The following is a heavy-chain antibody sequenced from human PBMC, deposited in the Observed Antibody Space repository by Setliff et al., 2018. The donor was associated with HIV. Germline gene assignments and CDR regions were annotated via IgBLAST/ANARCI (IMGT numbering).Heavy chain of an antibody. Sequence: SVKVSCKASGGTFSSYGISWVRQAPGQGLEWMGAIIPMFGTGFYAQKFQGRVTITTDESRTTSYTELSSLRFEDTAVYFCARVAHSSSYHYYGMDVWGQGTTVTVSS. CDR3: ARVAHSSSYHYYGMDV. D-gene: IGHD6-19*01. J-gene: IGHJ6*02. CDR1: GGTFSSYG. V-gene: IGHV1-69*05. CDR2: IIPMFGTG.